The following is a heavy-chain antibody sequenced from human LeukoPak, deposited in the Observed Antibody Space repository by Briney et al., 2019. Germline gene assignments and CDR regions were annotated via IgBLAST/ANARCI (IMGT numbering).Heavy chain of an antibody. CDR2: TYYRSKWYN. CDR3: ARDPELRDYYYYGMDV. V-gene: IGHV6-1*01. D-gene: IGHD1-7*01. J-gene: IGHJ6*02. Sequence: SQTLSLTCAISGDSVSSNSAAWNWIRQSPSRGLEWLVRTYYRSKWYNDYAVSVKSRITINPDTSKNQFSLQLNSVTPEDTAVYYCARDPELRDYYYYGMDVWGQGTTVTVSS. CDR1: GDSVSSNSAA.